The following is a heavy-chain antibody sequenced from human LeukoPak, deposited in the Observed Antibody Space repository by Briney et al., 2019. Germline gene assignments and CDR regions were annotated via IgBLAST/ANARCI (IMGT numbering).Heavy chain of an antibody. Sequence: GGSLRLSCAASGLSFDDYAMHWVRQRPGKGLEWVSAISGSGGSTYYADSVKGRFTISRDNSKNTLYLQMNSLRAEDTAVYYCAKVGSGYDLRYYFDYWGQGTLVTVSS. V-gene: IGHV3-23*01. J-gene: IGHJ4*02. CDR1: GLSFDDYA. CDR3: AKVGSGYDLRYYFDY. CDR2: ISGSGGST. D-gene: IGHD5-12*01.